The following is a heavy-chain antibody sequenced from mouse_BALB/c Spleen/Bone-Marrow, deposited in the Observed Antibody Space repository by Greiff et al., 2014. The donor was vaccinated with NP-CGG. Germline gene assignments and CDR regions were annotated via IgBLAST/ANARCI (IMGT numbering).Heavy chain of an antibody. CDR3: TLWCYAMDY. J-gene: IGHJ4*01. V-gene: IGHV1S81*02. D-gene: IGHD1-1*02. CDR1: GYTFTSYY. CDR2: INPSNGGT. Sequence: QVQLQQSGAELVKPGASVKLSCKASGYTFTSYYMYWVKQRPGQGLEWIGEINPSNGGTNFNEKFKSKATLTVDKSSCTAYMQLSSLTSEDSAVYYCTLWCYAMDYWGQGTSVTVSS.